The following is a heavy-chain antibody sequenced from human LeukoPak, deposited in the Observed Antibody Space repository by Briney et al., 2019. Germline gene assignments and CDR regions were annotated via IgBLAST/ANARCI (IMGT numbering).Heavy chain of an antibody. CDR1: GGSINTPNYY. CDR3: ATRGIAVAVKRGAFDI. CDR2: IFYSGGT. J-gene: IGHJ3*02. V-gene: IGHV4-39*07. Sequence: SETLSLTGTVSGGSINTPNYYWGWIRQTPGKGLEWIGNIFYSGGTYYSPSLTSRVTISLDTSRNQFSLKLSSVTAADTAVYYCATRGIAVAVKRGAFDIWGQGTMVTVSS. D-gene: IGHD6-19*01.